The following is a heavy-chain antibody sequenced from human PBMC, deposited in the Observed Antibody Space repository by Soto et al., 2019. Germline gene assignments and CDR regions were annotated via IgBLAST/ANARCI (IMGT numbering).Heavy chain of an antibody. CDR1: GGSFSRYA. D-gene: IGHD2-15*01. V-gene: IGHV1-69*04. CDR2: IIPILDIP. CDR3: ASNFTGVLVLGASPPGGDNYGWDV. J-gene: IGHJ6*02. Sequence: PSVYVSCKASGGSFSRYAISWVRRAPGQGLEWMGRIIPILDIPNYAQNFQGRVTITADKSTSTAYMELSSLRSDDTAVYYCASNFTGVLVLGASPPGGDNYGWDVWG.